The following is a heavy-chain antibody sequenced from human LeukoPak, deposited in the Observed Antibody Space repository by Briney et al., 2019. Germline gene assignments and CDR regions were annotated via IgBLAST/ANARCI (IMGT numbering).Heavy chain of an antibody. J-gene: IGHJ3*02. CDR3: ARYSSGYLDAFDI. CDR1: GFTFSSYW. Sequence: PGGSLRLSCAASGFTFSSYWMHWVRQAPGKGLVWVSRINSDGSSTSYADSVKDRFTISRDNAKNTLYLQMNSLRAEDTAVYYCARYSSGYLDAFDIWGQGTMVTVSS. D-gene: IGHD3-22*01. V-gene: IGHV3-74*01. CDR2: INSDGSST.